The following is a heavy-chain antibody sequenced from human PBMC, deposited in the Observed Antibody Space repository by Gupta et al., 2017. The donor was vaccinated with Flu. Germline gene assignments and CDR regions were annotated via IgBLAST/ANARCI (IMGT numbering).Heavy chain of an antibody. Sequence: EVQLVESGGGLVQPGGSLRLSCAASGFIFRSYWMNWVRQAPGKGLEWVANIKQDGSEKYYVYAVKGRFTISRDNAKNSLYLHMSGLRAEDSAVYYGARDHRGIFSSFDYWGQGALGTVSS. J-gene: IGHJ4*02. CDR2: IKQDGSEK. CDR3: ARDHRGIFSSFDY. D-gene: IGHD1-26*01. V-gene: IGHV3-7*04. CDR1: GFIFRSYW.